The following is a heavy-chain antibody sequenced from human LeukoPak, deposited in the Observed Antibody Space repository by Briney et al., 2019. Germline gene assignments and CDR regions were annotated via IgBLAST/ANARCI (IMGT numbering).Heavy chain of an antibody. CDR1: GGTFSSYA. CDR3: ARDYYGSGYYYYYGTDV. CDR2: IIPILGIA. J-gene: IGHJ6*02. Sequence: SVKVSCKASGGTFSSYAISWVRQAPGQGLEWMGRIIPILGIANYAQKFQGRVTITADKSTSTAYMELSSLRSEDTAVYYCARDYYGSGYYYYYGTDVWGQGTTVTVSS. D-gene: IGHD3-10*01. V-gene: IGHV1-69*04.